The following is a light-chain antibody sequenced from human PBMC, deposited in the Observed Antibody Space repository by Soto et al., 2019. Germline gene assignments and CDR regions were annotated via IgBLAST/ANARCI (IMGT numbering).Light chain of an antibody. V-gene: IGLV2-14*01. Sequence: QSVLTQPASVSRSPGQSIPISCTGTSSDVGGYNYVSWYQQHPGKAPKLMIYDVSNRPSGVSNRFSGSKSGNTASLTISGLQAEDEADYYCSSYTSSSTLEVFGTGTKVTVL. CDR3: SSYTSSSTLEV. J-gene: IGLJ1*01. CDR1: SSDVGGYNY. CDR2: DVS.